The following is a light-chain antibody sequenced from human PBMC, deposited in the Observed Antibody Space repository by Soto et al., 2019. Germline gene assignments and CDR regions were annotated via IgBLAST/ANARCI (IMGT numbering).Light chain of an antibody. V-gene: IGLV2-14*01. CDR1: SHDIGGYDF. CDR3: CSYAASNTFV. CDR2: EVT. J-gene: IGLJ1*01. Sequence: QSVLTQPASVSGSPGQSITISCTGTSHDIGGYDFVSWYQQYPGRAPRLLISEVTRRPSGVSSRFSGSKSGNTASLTISGLQAEDEADYYCCSYAASNTFVFGTGTQLTVL.